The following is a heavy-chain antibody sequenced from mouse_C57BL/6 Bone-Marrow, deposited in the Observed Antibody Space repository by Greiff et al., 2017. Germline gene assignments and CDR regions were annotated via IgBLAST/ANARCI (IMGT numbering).Heavy chain of an antibody. CDR2: IYPGSGST. Sequence: VQLQQPGAELVKPGASVKMSCKASGYTFTSYWITWVKQRPGQCLEWIGDIYPGSGSTNYNEKFKSKATLTVDTSSSTAYMQLRSLTSEDSAVYYCARPYYCNYWYFDFWGTGPTVTVSS. V-gene: IGHV1-55*01. J-gene: IGHJ1*03. CDR3: ARPYYCNYWYFDF. CDR1: GYTFTSYW. D-gene: IGHD2-10*01.